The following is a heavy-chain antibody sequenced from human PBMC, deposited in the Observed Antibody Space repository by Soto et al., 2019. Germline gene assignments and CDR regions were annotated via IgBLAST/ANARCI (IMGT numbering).Heavy chain of an antibody. CDR2: ISADNGNT. CDR1: GYTFYSHS. D-gene: IGHD5-18*01. V-gene: IGHV1-18*01. Sequence: KGSWASVKVSCKASGYTFYSHSISWVRQAPGQGLEWMGRISADNGNTKYAQKFRGRVTMTTDTSTSTVYMELRSLRSDGTAVYYCARCIQQDYYYGMDVWGQGTTVTVSS. CDR3: ARCIQQDYYYGMDV. J-gene: IGHJ6*02.